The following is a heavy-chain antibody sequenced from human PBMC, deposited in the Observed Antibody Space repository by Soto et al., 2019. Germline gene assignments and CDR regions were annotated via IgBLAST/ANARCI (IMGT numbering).Heavy chain of an antibody. V-gene: IGHV3-23*01. J-gene: IGHJ6*02. Sequence: EVQLLESGGGLVQPGGSLRLSCAASGFTFSTYAMTWLRQAPGKGLKWVSALSASGATTYHADSVKGRFTSSRYNSENTLYLQMNSLRAEDTAVYYCAIGLSGSHYYYYGMDVWGQGTTVTVSS. CDR2: LSASGATT. CDR1: GFTFSTYA. CDR3: AIGLSGSHYYYYGMDV. D-gene: IGHD1-26*01.